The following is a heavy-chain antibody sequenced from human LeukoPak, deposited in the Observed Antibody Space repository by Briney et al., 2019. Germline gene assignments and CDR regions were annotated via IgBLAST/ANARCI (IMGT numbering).Heavy chain of an antibody. CDR1: GGSISSGSYC. CDR2: IHTRGTT. Sequence: SQTLSLTCTVSGGSISSGSYCWSWIRQPAGKGLEWIGHIHTRGTTNYNPSLESRVTISAETSKNQVSLKVKSVTAADTAVYYCARGGRSRGSMSFYYMDVWGKGATVTVSS. J-gene: IGHJ6*03. CDR3: ARGGRSRGSMSFYYMDV. D-gene: IGHD3-10*01. V-gene: IGHV4-61*09.